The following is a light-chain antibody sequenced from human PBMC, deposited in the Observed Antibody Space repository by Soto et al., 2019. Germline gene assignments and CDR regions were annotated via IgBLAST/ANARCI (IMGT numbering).Light chain of an antibody. V-gene: IGKV3-20*01. J-gene: IGKJ1*01. CDR3: QQYGSSGT. Sequence: EIVLTQSPGTLSLSPGERATLSCRASQSVSNNYLAWYQPKPGQAPRLLIYGASNRATGIPDRFSGSGSGTDFTLNISSLEPEEFAVYYCQQYGSSGTFGQGTKVEIK. CDR1: QSVSNNY. CDR2: GAS.